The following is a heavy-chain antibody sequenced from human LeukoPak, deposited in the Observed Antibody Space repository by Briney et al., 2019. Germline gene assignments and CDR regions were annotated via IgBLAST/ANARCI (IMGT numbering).Heavy chain of an antibody. CDR3: ARSEWELLNDY. V-gene: IGHV1-18*01. J-gene: IGHJ4*02. Sequence: ASVKVSCKASGYTFTSYGISWVRQAPGQGLEWMGWISAYNGNTNYAQKFQGRVTMTRDTSISTAYMELSRLRSDDTAVYYCARSEWELLNDYWGQGTLVTVSS. CDR2: ISAYNGNT. CDR1: GYTFTSYG. D-gene: IGHD1-26*01.